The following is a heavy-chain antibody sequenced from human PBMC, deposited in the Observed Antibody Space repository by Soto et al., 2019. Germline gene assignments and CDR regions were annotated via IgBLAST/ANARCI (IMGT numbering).Heavy chain of an antibody. CDR3: AKTTSHYDSSGQFDY. V-gene: IGHV3-23*01. D-gene: IGHD3-22*01. J-gene: IGHJ4*02. CDR2: ISGSGGST. Sequence: GGSLRLSCAASGFTFSSYAMSWVRQAPGKGLEWVSAISGSGGSTYYADSVKGRFTISRDKSKNTLYLQMNSLRAEDTAVYYCAKTTSHYDSSGQFDYWGQGTLVTVSS. CDR1: GFTFSSYA.